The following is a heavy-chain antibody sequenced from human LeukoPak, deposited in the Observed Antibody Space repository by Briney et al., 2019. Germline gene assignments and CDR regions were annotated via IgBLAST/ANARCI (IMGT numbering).Heavy chain of an antibody. D-gene: IGHD3-22*01. CDR2: VYPGDSDT. Sequence: GESLKISCRGSGYSFNNYWIGWVRQTPGKGREWMGIVYPGDSDTRYSPSFQGQVTVSADRSISTAYLQWSSLKASDAAIYYCARTMYYYDRTGYFPCDYWGQGTLVTVSS. V-gene: IGHV5-51*01. CDR3: ARTMYYYDRTGYFPCDY. CDR1: GYSFNNYW. J-gene: IGHJ4*02.